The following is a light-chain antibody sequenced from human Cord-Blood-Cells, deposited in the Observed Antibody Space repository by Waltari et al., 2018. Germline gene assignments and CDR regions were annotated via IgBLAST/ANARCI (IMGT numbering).Light chain of an antibody. J-gene: IGKJ4*01. CDR2: AAS. V-gene: IGKV1-39*01. Sequence: DIQMTQSPSSLSASVGDRVTITCRASQSISSYLNWYQQKPGKAPKLLIYAASSLQSGVPSRFSGSGSGTDFTLTISSLQPEEFATYYCQQSYSTPSPTFGGGTKVEIK. CDR1: QSISSY. CDR3: QQSYSTPSPT.